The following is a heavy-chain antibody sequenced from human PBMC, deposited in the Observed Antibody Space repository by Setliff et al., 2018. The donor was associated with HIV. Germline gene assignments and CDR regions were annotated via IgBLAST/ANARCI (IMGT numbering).Heavy chain of an antibody. CDR1: GGSISSGSYY. Sequence: SETLSLTCTVSGGSISSGSYYWSWIRQPAGKGLEWIGHIYTSGSTNYNPSLKSRVTISVDTSKYQFSLKLSSVTAADTAVYYCARETVAAAGNPLYYYYYMDVWGKGTTVTVSS. J-gene: IGHJ6*03. D-gene: IGHD6-13*01. CDR3: ARETVAAAGNPLYYYYYMDV. CDR2: IYTSGST. V-gene: IGHV4-61*09.